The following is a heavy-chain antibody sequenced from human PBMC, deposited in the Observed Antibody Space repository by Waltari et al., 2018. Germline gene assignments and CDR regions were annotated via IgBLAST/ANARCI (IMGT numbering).Heavy chain of an antibody. V-gene: IGHV1-46*01. Sequence: VQLVQSAAEVKRPGASVRVACKASGYSFTTYHLHWVRQAPGQGLEWMGKINPDSGRRSYAEKFKGRVAMTRDTSTTTVYMELTSLRPGDTAIYYCARDLSPDLAFGFDVWGQGTTVIVSS. D-gene: IGHD3-16*01. J-gene: IGHJ3*01. CDR3: ARDLSPDLAFGFDV. CDR2: INPDSGRR. CDR1: GYSFTTYH.